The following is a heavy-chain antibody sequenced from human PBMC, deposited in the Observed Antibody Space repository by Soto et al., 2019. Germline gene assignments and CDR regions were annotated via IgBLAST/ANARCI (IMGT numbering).Heavy chain of an antibody. J-gene: IGHJ5*02. Sequence: SETLSLTCTVSGGSISSSSYYWGWIRQPPGKGLEWIGSIYYSGNAYYNPSLKSRVTISVDTSKNQFSLKLTSVTAADAALYYCARDFFDSSDYTTNWFDPWGQGTLVTVSS. CDR3: ARDFFDSSDYTTNWFDP. CDR1: GGSISSSSYY. V-gene: IGHV4-39*01. D-gene: IGHD3-22*01. CDR2: IYYSGNA.